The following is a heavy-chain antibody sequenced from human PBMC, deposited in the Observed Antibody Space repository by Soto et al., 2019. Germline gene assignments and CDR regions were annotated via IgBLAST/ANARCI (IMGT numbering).Heavy chain of an antibody. J-gene: IGHJ4*02. V-gene: IGHV1-3*01. CDR3: ARSYYYDSSGYRDYFDY. D-gene: IGHD3-22*01. Sequence: ASVKVSCKASGYTFTSYAMHWVRQAPGQRLEWMGWINAGNGNTKYSQKFQGRVTITRDTSASTAYMELSSLRSEDTAVYYCARSYYYDSSGYRDYFDYWGQGTLVTVSS. CDR2: INAGNGNT. CDR1: GYTFTSYA.